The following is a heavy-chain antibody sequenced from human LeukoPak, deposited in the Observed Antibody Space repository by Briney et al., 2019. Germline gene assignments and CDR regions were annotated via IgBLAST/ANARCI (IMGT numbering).Heavy chain of an antibody. J-gene: IGHJ4*02. CDR1: GGSFSGYY. Sequence: SETLSLTCAVYGGSFSGYYWSWIRQPLGKGLEWIGEINHSGSTNYNPSLKSRVTISVDTSKNQFSLKLSSVTAADTAVYYCARRTRRDGYNYSYWGQGTLVTVSS. CDR2: INHSGST. V-gene: IGHV4-34*01. D-gene: IGHD5-12*01. CDR3: ARRTRRDGYNYSY.